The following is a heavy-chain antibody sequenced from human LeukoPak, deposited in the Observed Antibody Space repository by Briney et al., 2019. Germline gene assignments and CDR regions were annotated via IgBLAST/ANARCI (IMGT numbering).Heavy chain of an antibody. CDR1: GFPFSSYE. CDR2: ISSSGSTI. D-gene: IGHD3-16*01. Sequence: PGGSLSLSCVACGFPFSSYEMHWVRQAPGKGVECVSYISSSGSTIYCPDSVKGRLPISRDNAKNSMYLQMNRLRAEDTAVYYCARARRIGAYPSFFDYWGQGTLVTVSS. CDR3: ARARRIGAYPSFFDY. V-gene: IGHV3-48*03. J-gene: IGHJ4*02.